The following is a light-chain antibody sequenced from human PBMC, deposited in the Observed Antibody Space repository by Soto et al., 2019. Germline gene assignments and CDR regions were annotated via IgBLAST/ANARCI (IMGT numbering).Light chain of an antibody. V-gene: IGKV4-1*01. CDR3: QQYESTPPT. CDR1: QSVLYSSNNKNY. J-gene: IGKJ2*01. Sequence: DIVMTQSPDSLAVSLGERATINCKYSQSVLYSSNNKNYLAWYQQRPGQPPKLLIYLASTRESGVPDRFSGSGSGTDFTLTITSLQAEDVAVYYCQQYESTPPTFGQGTKLEIK. CDR2: LAS.